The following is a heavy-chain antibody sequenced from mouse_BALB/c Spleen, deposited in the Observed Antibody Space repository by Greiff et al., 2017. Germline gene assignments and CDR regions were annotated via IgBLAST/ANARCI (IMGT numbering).Heavy chain of an antibody. V-gene: IGHV5-17*02. Sequence: EVKLVESGGGLVQPGGSRKLSCAASGFTFSSFGMHWVRQAPEKGLEWVAYISSGSSTIYYADTVKGRFTISRDNPKNTLFLQMTSLRSEDTAMYYCARSEILDYYGSSQPAWFAYWGQGTLVTVSA. CDR3: ARSEILDYYGSSQPAWFAY. D-gene: IGHD1-1*01. CDR1: GFTFSSFG. J-gene: IGHJ3*01. CDR2: ISSGSSTI.